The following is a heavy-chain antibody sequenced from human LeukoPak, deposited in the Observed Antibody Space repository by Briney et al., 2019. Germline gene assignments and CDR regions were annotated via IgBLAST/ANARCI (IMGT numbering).Heavy chain of an antibody. V-gene: IGHV4-34*01. D-gene: IGHD2-2*01. CDR2: INHSGST. CDR3: ARRRFGYCCSTSCIYYYYYYMDV. J-gene: IGHJ6*03. CDR1: GGSFSGYY. Sequence: SETLSLTCAVYGGSFSGYYWSWIRQPPGKGLEWIGEINHSGSTNYNPSLKSRVTISVDTSKNQFSLKLSSVTAADTAVYYCARRRFGYCCSTSCIYYYYYYMDVWGKGTTVTISS.